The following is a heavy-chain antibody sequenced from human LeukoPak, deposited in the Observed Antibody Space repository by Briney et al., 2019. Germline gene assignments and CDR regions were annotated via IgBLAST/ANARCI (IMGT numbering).Heavy chain of an antibody. D-gene: IGHD3-10*01. Sequence: NPSETLSLTCTVSGGSISSSSNYWVWLRQPPGKGLEWIGSIYYNGSTYYNPSLKNRVTISVNTATNRFSLKLSSLPAAETAVYHCAREGLNMVRGVIPKEAWGWFDPWGQGTLVTVSS. J-gene: IGHJ5*02. CDR1: GGSISSSSNY. V-gene: IGHV4-39*02. CDR2: IYYNGST. CDR3: AREGLNMVRGVIPKEAWGWFDP.